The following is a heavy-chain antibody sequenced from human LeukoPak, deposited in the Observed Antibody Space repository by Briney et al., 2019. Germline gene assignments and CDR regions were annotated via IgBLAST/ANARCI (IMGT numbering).Heavy chain of an antibody. V-gene: IGHV1-18*01. D-gene: IGHD4-23*01. Sequence: ASLKVSCKASGYTFTSYGISWVRQAPGQGLEWMGWISAYNGNTNYAQKLQGRVTMATDTSTSTTYMELRSLRSDDTAVYYCARGTTVVTSAAFDIWGQGTMVTVSS. J-gene: IGHJ3*02. CDR3: ARGTTVVTSAAFDI. CDR1: GYTFTSYG. CDR2: ISAYNGNT.